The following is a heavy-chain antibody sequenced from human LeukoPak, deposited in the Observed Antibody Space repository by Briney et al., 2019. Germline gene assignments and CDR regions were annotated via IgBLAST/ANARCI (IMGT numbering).Heavy chain of an antibody. D-gene: IGHD4-17*01. CDR3: ARDSGDYCFDY. Sequence: PGGSPRLSCAASGFTFSSYAMTWVRQAPGKGLEWVSSISGSGGSTSYAVSVKGRFTISRDNSKNTLYLQMNSLRAEDTAVYYCARDSGDYCFDYWGQGTLVTVSS. CDR1: GFTFSSYA. CDR2: ISGSGGST. J-gene: IGHJ4*02. V-gene: IGHV3-23*01.